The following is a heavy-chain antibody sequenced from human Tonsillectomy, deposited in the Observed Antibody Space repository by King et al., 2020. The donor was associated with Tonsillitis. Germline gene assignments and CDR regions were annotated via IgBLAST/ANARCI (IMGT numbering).Heavy chain of an antibody. CDR3: ASGPDTSMIIKSLTAY. CDR1: GFTVSSNY. D-gene: IGHD3-22*01. J-gene: IGHJ4*02. V-gene: IGHV3-66*01. Sequence: VQLVESGGGLVQPGGSLRLSCAASGFTVSSNYMSWVRQAPGKGLEWVSVIYSGGSTYYADSVKGRFTISRDNSKNTLYLQMNTLRAEDTAVYYCASGPDTSMIIKSLTAYWGQGTLVTVSS. CDR2: IYSGGST.